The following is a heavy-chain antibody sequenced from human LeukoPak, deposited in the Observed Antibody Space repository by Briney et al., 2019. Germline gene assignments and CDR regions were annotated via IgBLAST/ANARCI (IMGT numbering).Heavy chain of an antibody. J-gene: IGHJ4*02. D-gene: IGHD4-11*01. CDR3: ARRRGYSNKEAFDY. V-gene: IGHV4-61*02. CDR1: GGSISSGSYY. Sequence: SQTLSLTCTVSGGSISSGSYYWSWIRQPAGKGLEWIGRIYTSGSTNYNPSLKSRVTISLDTSKNQFFLTLRSVTAADTAVYYRARRRGYSNKEAFDYWGQGTLVTVSS. CDR2: IYTSGST.